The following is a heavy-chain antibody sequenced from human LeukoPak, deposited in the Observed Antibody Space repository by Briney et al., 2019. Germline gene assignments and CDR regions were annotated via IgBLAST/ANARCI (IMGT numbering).Heavy chain of an antibody. CDR1: GGTFSSYA. V-gene: IGHV1-69*01. D-gene: IGHD3-22*01. Sequence: ASVKVSCKASGGTFSSYAISWVRQAPGQGLEWMGGIIPIFGTANYAQKFQGRVTITADESTSTAYMELSSLRSEDKAVYYCAIRYYYDSSGYSNGFDYWGQGPLVTVSS. CDR2: IIPIFGTA. J-gene: IGHJ4*02. CDR3: AIRYYYDSSGYSNGFDY.